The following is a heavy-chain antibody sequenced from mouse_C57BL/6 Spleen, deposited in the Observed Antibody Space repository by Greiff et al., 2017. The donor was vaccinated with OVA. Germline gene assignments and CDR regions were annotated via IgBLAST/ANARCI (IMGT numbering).Heavy chain of an antibody. CDR1: GFTFSSYT. CDR2: ISGGGGNT. J-gene: IGHJ2*01. Sequence: EVQVVESGGGLVKPGGSLKLSCAASGFTFSSYTMSWVRQTPEKRLEWVATISGGGGNTYYPDSVKGRFTISRDNAKNTLYLQMSSLRSEDTALYYCARQHYFDYWGQGTTLTVSS. CDR3: ARQHYFDY. V-gene: IGHV5-9*01.